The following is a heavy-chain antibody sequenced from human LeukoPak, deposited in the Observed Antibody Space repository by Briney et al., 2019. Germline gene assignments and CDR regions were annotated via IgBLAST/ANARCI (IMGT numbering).Heavy chain of an antibody. CDR3: ARDFEGGYYDSSGYFDY. Sequence: GGSLRLSCAASGFTFSSYSMNWVRQAPGKGLEWVSSISSSSSYIYYADSVKGRFTISRDNAKNSLYLQMNSLRAEDTAVYYCARDFEGGYYDSSGYFDYWGQGTLVTVSS. J-gene: IGHJ4*02. CDR1: GFTFSSYS. CDR2: ISSSSSYI. D-gene: IGHD3-22*01. V-gene: IGHV3-21*01.